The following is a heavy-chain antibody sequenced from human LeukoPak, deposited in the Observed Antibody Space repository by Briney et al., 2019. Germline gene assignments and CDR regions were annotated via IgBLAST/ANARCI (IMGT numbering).Heavy chain of an antibody. CDR2: IYYSGST. V-gene: IGHV4-59*01. CDR1: GGSISSYY. CDR3: AREDYYYMDV. J-gene: IGHJ6*03. Sequence: SETLSLTCTVSGGSISSYYWSWIRQPPGKGLEWIGYIYYSGSTNYNPSLKSRVTTSVDTSKNQFSLKLSSVTAADTAVYYCAREDYYYMDVWGKGTTVTVSS.